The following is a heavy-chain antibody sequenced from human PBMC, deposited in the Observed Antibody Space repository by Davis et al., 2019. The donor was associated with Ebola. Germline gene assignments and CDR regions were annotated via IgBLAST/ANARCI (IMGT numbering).Heavy chain of an antibody. V-gene: IGHV3-23*01. D-gene: IGHD5-18*01. CDR1: GFTFGDYA. CDR2: ISSSGDSA. J-gene: IGHJ4*02. CDR3: AKELMVTSFDY. Sequence: PGGSLRLSCTASGFTFGDYAMSWFRQAPAKGLEYVSSISSSGDSAHYGDSVKGRFTISRDNSKNTLYLQMNSLRAEDTAVYYCAKELMVTSFDYWGQGTLVTVSS.